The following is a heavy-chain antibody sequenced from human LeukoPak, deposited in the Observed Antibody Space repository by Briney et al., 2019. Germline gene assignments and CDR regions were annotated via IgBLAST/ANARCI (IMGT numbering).Heavy chain of an antibody. D-gene: IGHD6-19*01. V-gene: IGHV1-8*01. CDR2: MSPNSGNT. Sequence: GASVKVSCKASGYTFTTLDINWVRQAPGEGLEWMGWMSPNSGNTGYAQKFQGRVTMTRDTSIGTAYMELSSLTSEDTAVYYCARGIEAGVDYWGQGTLVTVSS. CDR3: ARGIEAGVDY. J-gene: IGHJ4*02. CDR1: GYTFTTLD.